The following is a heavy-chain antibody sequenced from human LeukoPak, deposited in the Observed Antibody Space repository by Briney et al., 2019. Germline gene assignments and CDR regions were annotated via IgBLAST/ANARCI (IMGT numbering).Heavy chain of an antibody. CDR3: ARDPGYCSSTSCYAYYYYMDV. CDR2: INPNSGGT. D-gene: IGHD2-2*03. V-gene: IGHV1-2*02. CDR1: GYTFTGYY. J-gene: IGHJ6*03. Sequence: ASVKVSCKASGYTFTGYYMHWVRQPPGQGLEWMGWINPNSGGTNYAQKFQGRVTMTRDTSISTAYMELSRLRSDDTAVYYCARDPGYCSSTSCYAYYYYMDVWGKGTTVTVSS.